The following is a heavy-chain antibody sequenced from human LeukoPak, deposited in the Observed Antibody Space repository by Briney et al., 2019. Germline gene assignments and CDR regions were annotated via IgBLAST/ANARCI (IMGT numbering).Heavy chain of an antibody. CDR3: ARGYSSSWYYFDY. Sequence: GGSLRLSCAASGFIFSNYGMNWVRQAPGKGLEWVAVISYDGSNKYYADSVKGRFTISRDNSKNTLYLQMNSLRAEDTAVYYCARGYSSSWYYFDYWGQGTLVTVSS. CDR1: GFIFSNYG. D-gene: IGHD6-13*01. V-gene: IGHV3-30*03. J-gene: IGHJ4*02. CDR2: ISYDGSNK.